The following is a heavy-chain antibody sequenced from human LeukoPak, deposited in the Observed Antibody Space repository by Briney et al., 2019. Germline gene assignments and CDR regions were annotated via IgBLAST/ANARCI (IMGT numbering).Heavy chain of an antibody. D-gene: IGHD3-16*01. J-gene: IGHJ1*01. CDR3: TRGWGSPEH. V-gene: IGHV3-49*04. Sequence: PGGSLRLSCVASGFTFSSYSMNWVRQAPGKGLEWVGFIRSKGYGGTTEYAASVKGRFTISRDDSKSIAYLQMNSLKTEDTALYYCTRGWGSPEHWGQGTLVTVSS. CDR1: GFTFSSYS. CDR2: IRSKGYGGTT.